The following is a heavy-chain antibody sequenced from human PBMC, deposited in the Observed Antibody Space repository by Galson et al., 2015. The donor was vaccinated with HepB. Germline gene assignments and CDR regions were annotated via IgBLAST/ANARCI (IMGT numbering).Heavy chain of an antibody. J-gene: IGHJ5*02. D-gene: IGHD3-22*01. Sequence: SVKVSCKASGYTFTNYYIHWVRQAPGQGLEWMAIIDPRGGSTTFAQKFQGRVTMTRDTPTSTVHMELSGLRSEDTAVYYCARGGIYYESRGSLYNWFDPWGQGTLVTVSS. V-gene: IGHV1-46*01. CDR2: IDPRGGST. CDR3: ARGGIYYESRGSLYNWFDP. CDR1: GYTFTNYY.